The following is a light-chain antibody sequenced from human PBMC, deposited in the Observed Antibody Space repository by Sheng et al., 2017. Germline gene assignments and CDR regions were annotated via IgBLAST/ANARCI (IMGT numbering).Light chain of an antibody. CDR1: SSDD. J-gene: IGLJ1*01. CDR3: CSYAGSYKV. V-gene: IGLV2-11*01. CDR2: DVT. Sequence: QSALTQPRSVSGSPGQSVTISCTGTSSDDVSWYQQHPGKAPKLMIYDVTKRPSGVPDRFSGSKSGNTASLTISGLQAEDEADYYCCSYAGSYKVFGTGTKVTVL.